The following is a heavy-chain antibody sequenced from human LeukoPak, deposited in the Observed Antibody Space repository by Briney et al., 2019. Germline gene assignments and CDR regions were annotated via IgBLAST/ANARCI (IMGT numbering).Heavy chain of an antibody. V-gene: IGHV1-69*05. Sequence: GASVKVSCKASGGTFSSYAISWVRQAPGQGLEWMGGIIPIFGTANYAQKFQGRVTMTTDTSTSTAYMELRSLRSDDTAVYYCARGADYYGSGSRDYGMDVWGKGTTVTVSS. CDR3: ARGADYYGSGSRDYGMDV. D-gene: IGHD3-10*01. CDR1: GGTFSSYA. CDR2: IIPIFGTA. J-gene: IGHJ6*04.